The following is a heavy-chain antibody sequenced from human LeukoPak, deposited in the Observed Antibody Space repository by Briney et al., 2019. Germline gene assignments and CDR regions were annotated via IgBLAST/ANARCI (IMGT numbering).Heavy chain of an antibody. CDR1: GFTVITND. V-gene: IGHV3-53*01. CDR3: ARGVEPLAANTLAY. Sequence: PGGSLRLFCAASGFTVITNDMTWVRQAPGKGLEWGSVLYSDGNTKYADSVQGRFTISRDNSKNTLYLEMNSLSPDDTAVYYCARGVEPLAANTLAYWGQGTLVTVSS. CDR2: LYSDGNT. J-gene: IGHJ4*02. D-gene: IGHD1-14*01.